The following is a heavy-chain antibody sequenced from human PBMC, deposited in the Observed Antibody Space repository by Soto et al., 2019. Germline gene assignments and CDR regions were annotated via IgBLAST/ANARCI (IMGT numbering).Heavy chain of an antibody. CDR2: ISSSGSTI. CDR3: ARAYDSSGYSPYYYGMDV. J-gene: IGHJ6*02. CDR1: GFTFSSYE. D-gene: IGHD3-22*01. Sequence: PGGSLRLSCAASGFTFSSYEMNWVRQAPGKGLEWVSYISSSGSTIYYADSVKGRFTISRDNAKNSLYLQMNSLRAEDTAVYYCARAYDSSGYSPYYYGMDVWGQGTTVTVSS. V-gene: IGHV3-48*03.